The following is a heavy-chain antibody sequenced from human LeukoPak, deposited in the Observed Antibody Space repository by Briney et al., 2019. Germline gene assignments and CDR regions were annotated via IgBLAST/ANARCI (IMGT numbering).Heavy chain of an antibody. V-gene: IGHV1-46*03. CDR2: INPSGGST. D-gene: IGHD4-17*01. CDR3: ARVDIYGDPTYFDY. Sequence: ASVKVSCKASGYTFTRYYIHWVRQAPGQGLEWMGIINPSGGSTNYAQRFQGRVTMTRDTSTSTVYMELSSLRSEDTAVYYCARVDIYGDPTYFDYWGQGTLVTVSS. CDR1: GYTFTRYY. J-gene: IGHJ4*02.